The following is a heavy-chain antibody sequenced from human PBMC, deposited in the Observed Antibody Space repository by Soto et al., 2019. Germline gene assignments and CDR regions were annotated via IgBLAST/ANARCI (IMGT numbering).Heavy chain of an antibody. CDR3: ASSLIRYFDWLPFDP. V-gene: IGHV4-59*01. D-gene: IGHD3-9*01. CDR2: IYYSGST. J-gene: IGHJ5*02. Sequence: QVQLQESGPGLVKPSETLSLTCTVSGGSISSYYWSWIRQPPGKGLEWIGYIYYSGSTNYNPSLMSRVTISVDTSKIQFTLKLRSVTAADTAVYYCASSLIRYFDWLPFDPWGQGTLVTVSS. CDR1: GGSISSYY.